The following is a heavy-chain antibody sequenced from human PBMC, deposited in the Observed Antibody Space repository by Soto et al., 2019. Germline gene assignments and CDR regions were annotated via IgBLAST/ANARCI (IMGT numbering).Heavy chain of an antibody. CDR2: ISNSGNTI. Sequence: QVQLVESGGGSVKPGGSLRLSCEASAFTLSDYYMSWSRQAPGKGLEWLSYISNSGNTIYYADSVKGRFTISRESAKNSLFLQMNSLRAEDTAVYYCARIGECGGDCYAFDVWGQGTMVSVSS. V-gene: IGHV3-11*01. D-gene: IGHD2-21*02. CDR1: AFTLSDYY. J-gene: IGHJ3*01. CDR3: ARIGECGGDCYAFDV.